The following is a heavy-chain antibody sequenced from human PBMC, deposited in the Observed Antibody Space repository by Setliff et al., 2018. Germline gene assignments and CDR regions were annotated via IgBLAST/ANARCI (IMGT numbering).Heavy chain of an antibody. J-gene: IGHJ4*02. D-gene: IGHD6-13*01. V-gene: IGHV1-45*02. CDR2: ITPFNGNT. CDR1: GYTFTYRY. Sequence: RASVKVSCKASGYTFTYRYLHWVRQAPGQALEWMGWITPFNGNTNYAQKFQDRVTITRDRSMSTAYMELSSLRSEDTAVYYCARGGIAAAGTPPSTENFDYWGQGTLVTVSS. CDR3: ARGGIAAAGTPPSTENFDY.